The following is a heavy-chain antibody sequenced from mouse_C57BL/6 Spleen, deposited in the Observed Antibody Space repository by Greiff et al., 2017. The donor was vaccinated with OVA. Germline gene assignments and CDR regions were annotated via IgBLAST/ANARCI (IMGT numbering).Heavy chain of an antibody. Sequence: EVNVVESGGGLVKPGGSLKLSCAASGFTFSDYGMHWVRQAPEKGLEWVAYISSGSSTIYYADTVKGRFTISRDNAKNTLFLQMTSLRSEDTAMYYCARGYYGSSYRYFDVWGTGTTVTVSS. CDR3: ARGYYGSSYRYFDV. V-gene: IGHV5-17*01. J-gene: IGHJ1*03. D-gene: IGHD1-1*01. CDR1: GFTFSDYG. CDR2: ISSGSSTI.